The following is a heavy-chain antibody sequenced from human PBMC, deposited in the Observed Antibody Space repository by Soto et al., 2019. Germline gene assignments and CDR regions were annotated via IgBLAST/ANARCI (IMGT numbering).Heavy chain of an antibody. V-gene: IGHV3-23*01. CDR3: AKYCSSDVCFDY. D-gene: IGHD2-8*01. CDR1: GFTFSIYA. J-gene: IGHJ4*02. CDR2: MTGSGGDI. Sequence: EVQLLESGGGLVQPGESLRLSCAASGFTFSIYAMMWVRQSPGKGQEWVAGMTGSGGDIRYADSVKGRFTISRDNAKNSLYLQMSSLRDEDTAVYYCAKYCSSDVCFDYWGQGTLVTVSS.